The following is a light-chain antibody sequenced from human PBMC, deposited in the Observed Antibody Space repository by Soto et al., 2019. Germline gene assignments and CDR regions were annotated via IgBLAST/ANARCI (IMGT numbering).Light chain of an antibody. CDR2: DAS. Sequence: EIVVTQSPATLSLSPGERATLSCRASPSVSSYLAWYQQKPGQAPRLHIYDASNRATGIPARFSGSGSGTDFTLTISSLEPEDFAVYYCQQRSNWPTFGGGTKVEIK. V-gene: IGKV3-11*01. CDR3: QQRSNWPT. CDR1: PSVSSY. J-gene: IGKJ4*01.